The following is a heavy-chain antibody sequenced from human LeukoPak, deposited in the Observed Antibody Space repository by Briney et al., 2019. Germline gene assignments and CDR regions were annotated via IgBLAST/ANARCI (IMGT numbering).Heavy chain of an antibody. J-gene: IGHJ4*02. Sequence: PSETLSLTCSVSGEPFIGYFWTWLRQPPGKGLEWIGDINHIGRTRDNPSLKTRVSISVDTSTNQFSLTLTSVTAADTAVYYCAREGGPYRPLDYSGQGTLVTVSS. CDR2: INHIGRT. D-gene: IGHD3-16*01. CDR3: AREGGPYRPLDY. V-gene: IGHV4-34*01. CDR1: GEPFIGYF.